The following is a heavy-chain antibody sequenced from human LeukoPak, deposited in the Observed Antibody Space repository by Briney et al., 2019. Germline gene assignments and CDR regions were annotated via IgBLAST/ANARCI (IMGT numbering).Heavy chain of an antibody. V-gene: IGHV3-15*01. Sequence: PGGSLRLSCAASGFTFSNAWMSWVRQAPGKGLEWVGRIKSKTDGGATDCAAPVKGRFTIPRDDSKNTLYLQMNSLKTEDTAVYYCTTGVMITFGGVIVFDYWGQGTLVTVSS. J-gene: IGHJ4*02. D-gene: IGHD3-16*02. CDR1: GFTFSNAW. CDR3: TTGVMITFGGVIVFDY. CDR2: IKSKTDGGAT.